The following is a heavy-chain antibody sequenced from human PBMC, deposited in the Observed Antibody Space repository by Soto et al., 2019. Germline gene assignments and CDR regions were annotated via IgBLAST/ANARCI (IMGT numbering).Heavy chain of an antibody. CDR3: ASDRSAERFVQYLQH. Sequence: EVQLVESGGGLVQRGGSLRLSCAASGFIFTSYSMVWVRQAPGKGLEWVSSISSRSASIYYADSVKGRFTISRDNAPNALYLQMICLTSEGTAVYYCASDRSAERFVQYLQHWCPGTLGTVSS. V-gene: IGHV3-21*01. CDR1: GFIFTSYS. CDR2: ISSRSASI. D-gene: IGHD6-19*01. J-gene: IGHJ1*01.